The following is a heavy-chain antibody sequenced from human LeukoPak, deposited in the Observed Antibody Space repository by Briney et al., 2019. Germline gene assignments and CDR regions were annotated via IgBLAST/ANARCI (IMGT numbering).Heavy chain of an antibody. CDR3: AKDREDCSGGSCYSYYFDY. CDR2: ISGSGDST. CDR1: GFTFNSYA. J-gene: IGHJ4*02. Sequence: PGGSLRLSCAASGFTFNSYAKSWVPQAPGKGREWVSAISGSGDSTYYADSVKGRFTISRDNSKNTLYLQMNSLRAEDTAVYYCAKDREDCSGGSCYSYYFDYWGQGTLVTVSS. D-gene: IGHD2-15*01. V-gene: IGHV3-23*01.